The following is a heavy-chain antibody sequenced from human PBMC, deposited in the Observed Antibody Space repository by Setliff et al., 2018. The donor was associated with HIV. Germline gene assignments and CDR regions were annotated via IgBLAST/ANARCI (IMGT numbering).Heavy chain of an antibody. J-gene: IGHJ4*01. CDR2: INTSGGSA. V-gene: IGHV1-46*01. CDR1: GYTFTSYP. CDR3: ARNQGGASGWYAVDY. D-gene: IGHD6-19*01. Sequence: ASVKVSCKASGYTFTSYPMHWVRQAPGQGLEWMGVINTSGGSAGYAEKFRGRVAMTRDTSTNTVYMDLRNLRSEDTAVYYCARNQGGASGWYAVDYWGHGTLVTVSS.